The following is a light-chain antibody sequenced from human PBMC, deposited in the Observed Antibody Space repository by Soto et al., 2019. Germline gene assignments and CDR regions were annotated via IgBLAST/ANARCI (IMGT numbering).Light chain of an antibody. CDR2: DAS. J-gene: IGKJ1*01. CDR1: QSICTW. V-gene: IGKV1-5*01. CDR3: QHYNSYPWT. Sequence: DIQMTQSPSSLSASVGDRVTITCRASQSICTWLAWYQQKPGKAPKVLIYDASSLESGVPSRFSGSGSGTEFPLTISSLRPVDFATYYCQHYNSYPWTFGQGTKVDI.